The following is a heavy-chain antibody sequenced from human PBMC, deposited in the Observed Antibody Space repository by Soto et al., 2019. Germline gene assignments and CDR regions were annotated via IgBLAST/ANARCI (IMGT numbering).Heavy chain of an antibody. J-gene: IGHJ5*02. CDR1: GYTFTSYA. CDR3: ARDSHYDFWSGYSWFDP. D-gene: IGHD3-3*01. Sequence: GASVKVSCKASGYTFTSYAMHWVRQAPGQSLEWMGWINAGNGNTKYSQKFQGRVTITRDTSASTAYMELSSLRSEDTAVYYCARDSHYDFWSGYSWFDPWGQGTLVTVSS. V-gene: IGHV1-3*01. CDR2: INAGNGNT.